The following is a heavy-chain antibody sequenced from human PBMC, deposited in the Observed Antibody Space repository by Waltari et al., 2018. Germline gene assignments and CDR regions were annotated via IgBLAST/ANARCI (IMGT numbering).Heavy chain of an antibody. CDR1: RGPPSNINL. J-gene: IGHJ4*02. D-gene: IGHD6-19*01. Sequence: QVQLQESGPGLVKPSGPLSRTCGVSRGPPSNINLWNWIRQAPGKGLEWLGEIHRTGSSNYNPSLKSRLTMSVDKSNSQVSMKLKSLTAADTAVYYCATSSFVAVLDSWGQGTLVTVSS. CDR2: IHRTGSS. CDR3: ATSSFVAVLDS. V-gene: IGHV4-4*02.